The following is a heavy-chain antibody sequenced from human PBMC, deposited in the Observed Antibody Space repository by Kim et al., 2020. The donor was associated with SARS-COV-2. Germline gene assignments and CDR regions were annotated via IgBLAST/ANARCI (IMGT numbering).Heavy chain of an antibody. V-gene: IGHV3-74*01. J-gene: IGHJ4*02. CDR2: INTDGIT. Sequence: RINTDGITRYADSVNGRFTISRDTVENTLYLQMNSLRAEDTAMYYCASEFMWGQGTLVTVSS. CDR3: ASEFM.